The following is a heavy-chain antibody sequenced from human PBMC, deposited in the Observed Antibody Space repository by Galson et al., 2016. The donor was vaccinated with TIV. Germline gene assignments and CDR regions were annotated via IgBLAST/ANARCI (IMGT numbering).Heavy chain of an antibody. CDR3: ARDRRLAAANNYYYYYFGLDEF. J-gene: IGHJ4*02. Sequence: SLRLSCAASQFSVSNNYMTWVRQAPGRGLEWVSIIFSGGNTYYADSVKGRFTISRDNSKNTLYLQMNSLRPEDTAVCYCARDRRLAAANNYYYYYFGLDEFWGQGTLVTVSS. V-gene: IGHV3-66*02. CDR1: QFSVSNNY. CDR2: IFSGGNT. D-gene: IGHD3-22*01.